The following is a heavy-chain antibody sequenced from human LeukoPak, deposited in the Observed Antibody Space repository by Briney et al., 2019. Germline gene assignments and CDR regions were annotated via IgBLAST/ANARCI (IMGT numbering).Heavy chain of an antibody. D-gene: IGHD2-2*01. CDR2: IYYSGST. Sequence: SETLSLTCTVSGGSISSSSYYWGWIRQPPGKGLEWIGSIYYSGSTSYNPSLKSRVTISVDTSKNQFSLKLSSVTAADTAAYYCAGKVPAAIGVWWFDPWGQGTLVTVSS. CDR1: GGSISSSSYY. J-gene: IGHJ5*02. CDR3: AGKVPAAIGVWWFDP. V-gene: IGHV4-39*01.